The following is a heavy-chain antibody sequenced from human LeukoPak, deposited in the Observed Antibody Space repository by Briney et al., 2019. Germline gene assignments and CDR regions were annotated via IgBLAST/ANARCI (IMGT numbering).Heavy chain of an antibody. V-gene: IGHV3-7*01. D-gene: IGHD3-16*01. Sequence: GGSLRLPCAASGLTFSGQWMNWVRQAPGQGLEWVANIKYDGSEEYYADSVKGRFTISRDNAKNSLPLQMNYVRAGDTAIYYCAYTNHLTYWGQGTLVTVSS. CDR3: AYTNHLTY. CDR1: GLTFSGQW. CDR2: IKYDGSEE. J-gene: IGHJ4*02.